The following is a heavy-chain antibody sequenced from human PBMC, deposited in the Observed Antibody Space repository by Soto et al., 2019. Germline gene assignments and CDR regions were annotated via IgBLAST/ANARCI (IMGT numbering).Heavy chain of an antibody. CDR2: VHYSGNT. D-gene: IGHD3-3*01. V-gene: IGHV4-39*02. Sequence: QLQLQESGPGLVKPSETLSLICSVSGDSIISGRFHWGWIHQPPGKGLEFIASVHYSGNTHYNPSLRSRVTIFVDTSKSHFSLRLSSVTAADTAVYYCARDDGFGVVTPFMDSWGQGILVTVSS. J-gene: IGHJ4*02. CDR1: GDSIISGRFH. CDR3: ARDDGFGVVTPFMDS.